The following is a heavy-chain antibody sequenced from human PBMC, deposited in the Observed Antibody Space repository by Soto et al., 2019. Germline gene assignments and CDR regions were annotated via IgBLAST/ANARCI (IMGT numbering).Heavy chain of an antibody. CDR2: IYYSGST. CDR3: ARGDTVVVVAATVEFTWFDP. D-gene: IGHD2-15*01. Sequence: QLHLQESGPGLVKPSETLSLTCTVSGGSISSSSYYWGWIRQPPGKGLEWIGSIYYSGSTYYNPSLKSRVTISVDTSENQFSLKLTSVTAADTAVYYCARGDTVVVVAATVEFTWFDPWGQGALVTVSS. CDR1: GGSISSSSYY. J-gene: IGHJ5*02. V-gene: IGHV4-39*01.